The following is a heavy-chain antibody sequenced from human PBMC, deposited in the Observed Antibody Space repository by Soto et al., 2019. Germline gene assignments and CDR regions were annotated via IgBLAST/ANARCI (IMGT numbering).Heavy chain of an antibody. CDR3: ARGHYDFWSGYRDDNWFDP. V-gene: IGHV3-30*03. J-gene: IGHJ5*02. CDR2: ISYDGSSK. D-gene: IGHD3-3*01. CDR1: GFTFSSYG. Sequence: PGGSLRLSCAASGFTFSSYGMHWVRQAPGKGLEWVAVISYDGSSKYYADSVKGRFTISRDNSKNTLYLQMNSLRAEDTAVYYCARGHYDFWSGYRDDNWFDPWGQGTLVTVSS.